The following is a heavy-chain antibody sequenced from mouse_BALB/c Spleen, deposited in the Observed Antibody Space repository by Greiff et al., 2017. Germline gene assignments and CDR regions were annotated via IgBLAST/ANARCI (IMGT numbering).Heavy chain of an antibody. CDR1: GFSLTSYG. Sequence: VQGVESGPGLVAPSQSLSITCTVSGFSLTSYGVHWVRQPPGKGLEWLGVIWAGGSTNYNSALMSRLSISKDNSKSQVFLKMNSLQTDDTAMYYCARERELITTVVPFAYWGQGTLVTVSA. CDR2: IWAGGST. J-gene: IGHJ3*01. CDR3: ARERELITTVVPFAY. D-gene: IGHD1-1*01. V-gene: IGHV2-9*02.